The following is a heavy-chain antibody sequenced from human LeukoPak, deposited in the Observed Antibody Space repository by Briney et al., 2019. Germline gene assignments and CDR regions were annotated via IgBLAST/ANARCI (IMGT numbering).Heavy chain of an antibody. CDR1: GDSVSINSAA. J-gene: IGHJ5*02. D-gene: IGHD4-17*01. V-gene: IGHV6-1*01. Sequence: SQTLSLTCAISGDSVSINSAAWNWIRQSPSRGLEWLGRTYYRSKWYNDYAVSVKSRITINPDTSKNQFSLQLNSVTPEDTAVYYCARVTVTTFDNWFDPWGQGTLVTVSS. CDR2: TYYRSKWYN. CDR3: ARVTVTTFDNWFDP.